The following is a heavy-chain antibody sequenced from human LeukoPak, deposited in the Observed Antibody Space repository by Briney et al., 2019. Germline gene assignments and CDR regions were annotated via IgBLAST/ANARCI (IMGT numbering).Heavy chain of an antibody. CDR1: GFTFSSYG. Sequence: GGSLRLSCAASGFTFSSYGMHWVRQAPGKGLEWVAVIWYDGSNKYYADSVKGRFTISRDNSKNTLYLQMNSLRAEDTAVYYCARAPERYSSSWYYFDYRGQGTLVTVSS. V-gene: IGHV3-33*08. CDR3: ARAPERYSSSWYYFDY. CDR2: IWYDGSNK. D-gene: IGHD6-13*01. J-gene: IGHJ4*02.